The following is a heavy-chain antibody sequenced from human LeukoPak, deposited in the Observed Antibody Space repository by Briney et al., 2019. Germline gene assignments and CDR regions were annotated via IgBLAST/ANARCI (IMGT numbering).Heavy chain of an antibody. Sequence: PGGSLRLSCAASGFTFSDYNMSWIRQAPGKGLEWVSVIYSGGAIYYADSVKGRFTISRDNSKNTLYLQMNSLRAEDTAVYYCARERWLSIWGQGTMVTVSS. D-gene: IGHD5-24*01. CDR3: ARERWLSI. CDR2: IYSGGAI. J-gene: IGHJ3*02. V-gene: IGHV3-53*01. CDR1: GFTFSDYN.